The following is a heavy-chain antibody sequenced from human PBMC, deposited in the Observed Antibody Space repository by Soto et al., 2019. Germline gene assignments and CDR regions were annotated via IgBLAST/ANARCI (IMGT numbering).Heavy chain of an antibody. CDR1: GFTFSSYG. CDR2: ISYDGSNK. V-gene: IGHV3-30*18. Sequence: GGSLRLSCAASGFTFSSYGMHWVRQAPGKGLEWVAVISYDGSNKYYADSVKGRFTISRDNSKNTLYLQMNSLRAEDTAVYYCAKDLESGSSPEGPEHYYYYGMDVWGQGTTVTVSS. J-gene: IGHJ6*02. D-gene: IGHD5-12*01. CDR3: AKDLESGSSPEGPEHYYYYGMDV.